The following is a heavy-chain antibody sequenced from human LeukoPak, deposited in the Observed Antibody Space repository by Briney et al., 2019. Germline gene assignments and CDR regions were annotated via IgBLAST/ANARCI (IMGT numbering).Heavy chain of an antibody. CDR3: ARGQDAFKTGY. CDR1: GGSLTIGHYY. CDR2: IHPSGIT. D-gene: IGHD5-24*01. Sequence: SQTLSLTCTVSGGSLTIGHYYWTWIRQHPGKGLEWIGYIHPSGITDYNPSLQSRVTMSLDTSQNQFSLKLTSVTAADTAIYYCARGQDAFKTGYWGQGTLVTVSS. J-gene: IGHJ4*02. V-gene: IGHV4-31*03.